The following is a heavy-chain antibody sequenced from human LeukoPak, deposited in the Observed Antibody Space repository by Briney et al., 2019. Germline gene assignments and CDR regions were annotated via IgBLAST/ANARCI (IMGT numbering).Heavy chain of an antibody. CDR1: GGTFSSHA. CDR3: ARGESGSYLGDYNWFDP. Sequence: ASVKVSCKASGGTFSSHAISWVRQAPGQGLEWMGGIIPLIGTANHAQKFQGRVAITADESTSTVYMELSSLRSEDTAVYYCARGESGSYLGDYNWFDPWGQGTLVTVSS. V-gene: IGHV1-69*13. D-gene: IGHD1-26*01. CDR2: IIPLIGTA. J-gene: IGHJ5*02.